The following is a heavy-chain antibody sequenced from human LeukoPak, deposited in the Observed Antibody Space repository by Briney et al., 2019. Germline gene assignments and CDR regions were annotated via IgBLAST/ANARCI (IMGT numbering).Heavy chain of an antibody. J-gene: IGHJ4*02. CDR2: IKHDASEK. D-gene: IGHD3-22*01. CDR1: GFTFSSYW. V-gene: IGHV3-7*01. CDR3: ARGYYDSNAQLFDY. Sequence: PGGSLRLSCAASGFTFSSYWMSWVRQAPGKGLEWVANIKHDASEKYFMESLKGRFTISRDNAKNSLYLQMNSLGAEDTAVYYCARGYYDSNAQLFDYWGQGTLVTVSS.